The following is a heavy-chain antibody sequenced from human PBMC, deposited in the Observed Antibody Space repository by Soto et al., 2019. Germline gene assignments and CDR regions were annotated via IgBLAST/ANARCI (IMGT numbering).Heavy chain of an antibody. V-gene: IGHV4-59*01. J-gene: IGHJ4*02. Sequence: SETLSLTCTVSGGAISTYYWSWICQPPGKGLEWIGYIYYTGSTKYNPSLKSRVTISVDTSKNQLSLKLSSVTAADTAVYYCARIGLYATDDYYYTDYWRQGPPITVSS. D-gene: IGHD2-15*01. CDR2: IYYTGST. CDR1: GGAISTYY. CDR3: ARIGLYATDDYYYTDY.